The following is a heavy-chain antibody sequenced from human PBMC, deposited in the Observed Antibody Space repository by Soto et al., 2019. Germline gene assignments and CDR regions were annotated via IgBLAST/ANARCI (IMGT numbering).Heavy chain of an antibody. CDR1: GYTFTSYG. J-gene: IGHJ4*02. CDR3: ARDEGYDFWRGYQNFDY. CDR2: ISAYNGNT. D-gene: IGHD3-3*01. V-gene: IGHV1-18*01. Sequence: ASVKVSCKASGYTFTSYGISWVRQAPGQGLEWMGWISAYNGNTNYAQKLQGRVTMTTDTSTSTAYMELRSLRSDDTAVYYCARDEGYDFWRGYQNFDYWGQGTRVTVAS.